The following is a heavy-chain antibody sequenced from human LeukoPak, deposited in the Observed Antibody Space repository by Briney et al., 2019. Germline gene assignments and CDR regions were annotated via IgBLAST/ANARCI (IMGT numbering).Heavy chain of an antibody. D-gene: IGHD6-19*01. V-gene: IGHV4-61*02. J-gene: IGHJ4*02. CDR3: AREGQWHSRSYFDY. CDR1: GGSISSGSYY. Sequence: PSETLSLTCTVSGGSISSGSYYWSWIRQPAGKGLEWIGRIYTSGSTNYNPSLKSRVTISVDTSKNQFSLKLSSVTAADTAVYYCAREGQWHSRSYFDYWGQGTLVTVSS. CDR2: IYTSGST.